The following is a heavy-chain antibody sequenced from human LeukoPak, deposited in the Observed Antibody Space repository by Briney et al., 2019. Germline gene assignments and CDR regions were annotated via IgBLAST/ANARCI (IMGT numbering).Heavy chain of an antibody. Sequence: SETLSLTCTVSGGSISSSSYYWGWIRQPPGKGLEWIGSIYYSGSTYYNPSLKSRVTISVDTSKNQFSLKLSSVTAADTAVYYCARDGIVAAAGISWFDPWGQGTLVTVSS. CDR1: GGSISSSSYY. D-gene: IGHD6-13*01. CDR3: ARDGIVAAAGISWFDP. CDR2: IYYSGST. V-gene: IGHV4-39*07. J-gene: IGHJ5*02.